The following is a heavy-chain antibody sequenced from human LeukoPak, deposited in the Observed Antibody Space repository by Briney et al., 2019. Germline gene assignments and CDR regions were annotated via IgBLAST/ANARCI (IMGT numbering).Heavy chain of an antibody. V-gene: IGHV1-46*01. CDR1: GYTFTSYY. Sequence: GASVKVSCKASGYTFTSYYMHWVRQAPGQGLEWMGIINPSGGSTSYAQKFQGRVTMTRDTSTSTVYMELSSLRSEDTVVYYCTRPGDQIAVAGGDAFDIWGQGTMVTVSS. CDR3: TRPGDQIAVAGGDAFDI. D-gene: IGHD6-19*01. CDR2: INPSGGST. J-gene: IGHJ3*02.